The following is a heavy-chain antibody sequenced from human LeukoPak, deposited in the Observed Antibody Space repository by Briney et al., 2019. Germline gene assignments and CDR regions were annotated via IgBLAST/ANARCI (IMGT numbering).Heavy chain of an antibody. V-gene: IGHV1-2*02. CDR1: GYTFTGYY. Sequence: ASVKVSCKASGYTFTGYYMHWVRQAPGQGLEWMGWINPNSGGTNYAQKFQGRVTMTRDTSISTAYMELSRLRSDDTAVYYCARDRSYYYDSSGGYYFDYWGQGTLVTVSS. D-gene: IGHD3-22*01. CDR2: INPNSGGT. CDR3: ARDRSYYYDSSGGYYFDY. J-gene: IGHJ4*02.